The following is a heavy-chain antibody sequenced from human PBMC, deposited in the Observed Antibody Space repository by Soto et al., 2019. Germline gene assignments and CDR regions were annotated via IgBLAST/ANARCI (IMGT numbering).Heavy chain of an antibody. V-gene: IGHV3-48*03. CDR2: ISSSGSTI. D-gene: IGHD6-13*01. CDR1: GLTFSSYE. J-gene: IGHJ6*02. CDR3: ARDQEAGSFFPYYYGMDV. Sequence: PGGSLRLSCATSGLTFSSYEMNWVRQAPGKGLEWVSYISSSGSTIYYADSVKGRFTISRDNAKNSLYLQMDSLRAEDTAVYYCARDQEAGSFFPYYYGMDVWGQGTTVTVSS.